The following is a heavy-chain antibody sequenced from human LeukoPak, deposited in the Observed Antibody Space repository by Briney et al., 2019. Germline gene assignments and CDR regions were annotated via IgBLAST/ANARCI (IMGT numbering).Heavy chain of an antibody. CDR1: GFTFSSYA. CDR2: ISGSGGST. CDR3: AKALRWQIYYFDY. Sequence: PGGSLRLSCAASGFTFSSYAMSWVRRAPGKGLEWVSAISGSGGSTYYADSVKGRFTISRDNSKNTLYLQMNSLRTEDTAVYYCAKALRWQIYYFDYWGQGTLVTVSS. J-gene: IGHJ4*02. D-gene: IGHD4-17*01. V-gene: IGHV3-23*01.